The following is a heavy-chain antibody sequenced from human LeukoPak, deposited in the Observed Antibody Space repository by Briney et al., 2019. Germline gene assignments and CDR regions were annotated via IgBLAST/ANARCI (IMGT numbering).Heavy chain of an antibody. V-gene: IGHV1-18*01. D-gene: IGHD1-26*01. CDR1: GYTFTSYD. CDR3: AREAGGATEFYFDY. CDR2: ISAYNGNT. Sequence: GASVKVSCKASGYTFTSYDINWVRQAPGQGLEWMGWISAYNGNTNYAQKLQGRVTVTTDTSTTTAYMELRGLTSDDTAVYYCAREAGGATEFYFDYWGQGTLVTVSS. J-gene: IGHJ4*02.